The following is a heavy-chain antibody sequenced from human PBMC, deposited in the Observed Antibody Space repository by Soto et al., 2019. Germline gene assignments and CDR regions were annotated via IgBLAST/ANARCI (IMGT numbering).Heavy chain of an antibody. CDR1: GFTFRNQD. Sequence: EVQLLESGGGLVQPGGSLRLTCVGSGFTFRNQDMRWVRQAPGKGLEWVSGISGRGGVTYYADSVKGRFTISSDNSKNTLYLQTNNLRANATAVYYCAKHRRFRSYYESARHYNVWAHVTMANVAS. CDR3: AKHRRFRSYYESARHYNV. CDR2: ISGRGGVT. V-gene: IGHV3-23*01. J-gene: IGHJ6*02. D-gene: IGHD3-22*01.